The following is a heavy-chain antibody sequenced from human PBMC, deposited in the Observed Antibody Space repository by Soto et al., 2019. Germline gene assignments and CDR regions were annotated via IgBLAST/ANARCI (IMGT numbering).Heavy chain of an antibody. Sequence: SGPTLVNPTQPLTLTCTFSGFSLSASGVGVGWIRQPPGKALEWLALIYWDDDKRYSPSMKSRLTITTHTSKDQLVLTMTNIDPFDTATYYSSPVGVVLVPAAIFFDYWGQRTLVTVAS. CDR3: SPVGVVLVPAAIFFDY. CDR1: GFSLSASGVG. CDR2: IYWDDDK. J-gene: IGHJ4*02. V-gene: IGHV2-5*02. D-gene: IGHD2-2*01.